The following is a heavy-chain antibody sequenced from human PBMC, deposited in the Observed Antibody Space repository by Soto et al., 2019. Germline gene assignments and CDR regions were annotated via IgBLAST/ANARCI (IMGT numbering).Heavy chain of an antibody. CDR1: GGSFSGYY. J-gene: IGHJ5*02. D-gene: IGHD6-19*01. Sequence: PSETLSLTCAVYGGSFSGYYWSWIRQPPGKGLEWIGEINHSGSTNYKPSLKSRVTISVDTSKNQFSLKLSSVTAADTAVYYCARAPLEQWLLWAGENWFDPCGQGTLVTVSS. CDR3: ARAPLEQWLLWAGENWFDP. CDR2: INHSGST. V-gene: IGHV4-34*01.